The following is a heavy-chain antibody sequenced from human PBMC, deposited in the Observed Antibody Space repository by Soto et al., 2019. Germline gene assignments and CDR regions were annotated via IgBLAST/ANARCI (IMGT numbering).Heavy chain of an antibody. Sequence: LRLSCAASGFTFSHAWMSWVRQAPGKGLEWVGRIKSKTDGETKDYGAPVRGRFTISRDDSKDTLYLQMNSLRIEDTAVYYCCVVKRRDQYSTSGYWFDPWGPGTLVTVSS. CDR1: GFTFSHAW. J-gene: IGHJ5*02. CDR3: CVVKRRDQYSTSGYWFDP. V-gene: IGHV3-15*01. D-gene: IGHD2-15*01. CDR2: IKSKTDGETK.